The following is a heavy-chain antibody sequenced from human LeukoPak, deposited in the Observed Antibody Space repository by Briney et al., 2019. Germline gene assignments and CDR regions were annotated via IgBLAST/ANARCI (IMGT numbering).Heavy chain of an antibody. CDR3: ARDPLGYHDSSGYNRGVIDY. V-gene: IGHV3-21*01. Sequence: PGGSLRLSCAASGFTFSSYSMNWVRQAPGKGLEWVSSISSSSSYIYYADSVKGRFTISRDNAKNSLYLQMNSLRAEDTAVYYCARDPLGYHDSSGYNRGVIDYWGQGTLVTVSS. CDR2: ISSSSSYI. J-gene: IGHJ4*02. D-gene: IGHD3-22*01. CDR1: GFTFSSYS.